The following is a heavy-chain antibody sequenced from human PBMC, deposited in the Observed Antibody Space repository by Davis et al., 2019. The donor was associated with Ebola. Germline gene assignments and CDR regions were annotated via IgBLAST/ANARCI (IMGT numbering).Heavy chain of an antibody. D-gene: IGHD6-25*01. CDR3: ARRLIAGNWFDP. CDR1: GYTFTGYY. V-gene: IGHV1-2*02. CDR2: INPNSGGT. Sequence: ASVKVSCKASGYTFTGYYMHWVRQAPGQGLEWMGWINPNSGGTNYAQKFQGRVTMTRETSISTAYMELSRLGSDDTAVYYCARRLIAGNWFDPWGQGTLVTVSS. J-gene: IGHJ5*02.